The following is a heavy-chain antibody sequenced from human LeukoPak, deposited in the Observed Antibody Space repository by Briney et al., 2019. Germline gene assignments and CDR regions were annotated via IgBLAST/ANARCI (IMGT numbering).Heavy chain of an antibody. Sequence: LSLTCTVSGGSISSFYMSWIRQAPGKGLEWVSYISSSSSYTNYADSVKGRFTISRDNAKNSLYLQMNSLRAEDTAVYYCARDRPPIYSGYDSYYFDYWGQGTLVTVSS. CDR2: ISSSSSYT. V-gene: IGHV3-11*06. D-gene: IGHD5-12*01. J-gene: IGHJ4*02. CDR3: ARDRPPIYSGYDSYYFDY. CDR1: GGSISSFY.